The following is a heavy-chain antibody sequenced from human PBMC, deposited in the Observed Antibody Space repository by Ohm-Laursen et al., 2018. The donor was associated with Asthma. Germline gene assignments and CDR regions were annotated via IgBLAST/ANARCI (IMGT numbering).Heavy chain of an antibody. CDR1: GYTFTGYY. J-gene: IGHJ6*02. Sequence: VASVKVSCKASGYTFTGYYMHWVRQAPGQGLEWMGRINPNSGGTNYAQKFQGRVTMTRDTSISTAYMELSRLRSDDTAVYYCARWFRGSYYGMDVWGQGTTVTVSS. CDR2: INPNSGGT. V-gene: IGHV1-2*06. CDR3: ARWFRGSYYGMDV. D-gene: IGHD3-10*01.